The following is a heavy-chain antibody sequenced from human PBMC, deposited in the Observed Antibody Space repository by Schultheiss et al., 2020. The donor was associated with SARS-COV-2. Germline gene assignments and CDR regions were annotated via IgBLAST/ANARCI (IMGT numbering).Heavy chain of an antibody. D-gene: IGHD2-21*02. Sequence: GGSLRLSCAASGFTFDDYAMHWVRQAPGKGLEWVSGISWNSGSIGYADSVKGRFTISRDNAKNSLYLQMNSLRAEDTAVYYCARVRRVTEDFDYWGQGTLVTVSS. CDR1: GFTFDDYA. CDR3: ARVRRVTEDFDY. V-gene: IGHV3-9*01. J-gene: IGHJ4*02. CDR2: ISWNSGSI.